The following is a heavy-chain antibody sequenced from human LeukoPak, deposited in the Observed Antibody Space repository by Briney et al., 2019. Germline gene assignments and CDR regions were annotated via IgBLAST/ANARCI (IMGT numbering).Heavy chain of an antibody. CDR1: GFTFSSYE. V-gene: IGHV3-48*03. CDR2: ISSSGSTI. J-gene: IGHJ6*02. D-gene: IGHD3-3*01. Sequence: GGSLRLSCAASGFTFSSYEMNWVRQAPGKGLEWVSYISSSGSTIYYADSVKGRFTISRDKAKNSLYLQMNSLRAEDTAVYYCARAPEGFLEWSGPGMDVWGQGTTVTVSS. CDR3: ARAPEGFLEWSGPGMDV.